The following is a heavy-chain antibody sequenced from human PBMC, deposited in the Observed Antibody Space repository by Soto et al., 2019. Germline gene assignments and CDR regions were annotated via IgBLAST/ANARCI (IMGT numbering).Heavy chain of an antibody. CDR1: GYTFTSYG. CDR2: ISAYNGKT. V-gene: IGHV1-18*01. CDR3: ARDRIDWGAAAGSLHYYYYGMDV. J-gene: IGHJ6*02. Sequence: QVQLVQSGAEVKKPGASVKVSCKASGYTFTSYGISWVRQAPGQGREWMGWISAYNGKTNYAQKLQGRVTMTTDTSTSTAYMEMRSLRSDDTAVYYCARDRIDWGAAAGSLHYYYYGMDVWGQGTTVTVSS. D-gene: IGHD6-13*01.